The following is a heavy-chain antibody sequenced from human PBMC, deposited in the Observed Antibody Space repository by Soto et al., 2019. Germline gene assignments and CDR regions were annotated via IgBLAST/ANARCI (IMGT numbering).Heavy chain of an antibody. J-gene: IGHJ4*02. CDR2: IRSKTDGGTT. CDR3: TTLRITERIDY. CDR1: GFSFSDAR. D-gene: IGHD1-20*01. V-gene: IGHV3-15*07. Sequence: GGSLRLSCAASGFSFSDARMNWVRQAPGRGLEWVGRIRSKTDGGTTDYAAPVKDRFTISRDDLRDTVYLHMNSLKTEDTALYFCTTLRITERIDYWGLGTLVTVSS.